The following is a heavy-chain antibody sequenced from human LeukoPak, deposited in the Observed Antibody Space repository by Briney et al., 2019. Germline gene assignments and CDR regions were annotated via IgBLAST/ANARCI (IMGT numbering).Heavy chain of an antibody. CDR2: IFYSGST. D-gene: IGHD6-6*01. J-gene: IGHJ4*02. CDR3: ARGPTRQYFDP. Sequence: SETLSLTCTVSGGSINSYYWSWIRQPPGKGLEWIGYIFYSGSTNYNPSLQSRVTISVDTSRNQFSLNLSSVPAADTAVYYPARGPTRQYFDPWGQGTLVTASS. V-gene: IGHV4-59*01. CDR1: GGSINSYY.